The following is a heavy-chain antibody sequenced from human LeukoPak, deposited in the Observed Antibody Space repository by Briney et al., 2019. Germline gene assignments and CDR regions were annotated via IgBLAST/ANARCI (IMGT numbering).Heavy chain of an antibody. J-gene: IGHJ3*02. D-gene: IGHD3-16*01. Sequence: SDTLSLTRTVSVGSISSYFWSWVPEPPGKGLVWMGDVYYSGSTNYNPSLKSRGTISVDTTKKQFSLRLSSATAADTAVYYCARVLDLTKRGLDAFDIWGQGTMVTVSS. V-gene: IGHV4-59*07. CDR1: VGSISSYF. CDR3: ARVLDLTKRGLDAFDI. CDR2: VYYSGST.